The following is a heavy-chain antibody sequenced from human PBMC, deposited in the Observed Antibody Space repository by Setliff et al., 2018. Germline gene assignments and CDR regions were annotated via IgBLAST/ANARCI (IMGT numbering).Heavy chain of an antibody. J-gene: IGHJ6*03. D-gene: IGHD3-10*01. Sequence: SETLSLTCRVSGGSISSGNYYWGLIRQPPGKGLEWVATIDYSGSTYSNPSLKIRLIIPVDAPDNQFSVKLSSVTAADTAVYYCARHKSNGSGSYPSLYMDVWGKGIMVTVSS. CDR2: IDYSGST. CDR3: ARHKSNGSGSYPSLYMDV. CDR1: GGSISSGNYY. V-gene: IGHV4-39*01.